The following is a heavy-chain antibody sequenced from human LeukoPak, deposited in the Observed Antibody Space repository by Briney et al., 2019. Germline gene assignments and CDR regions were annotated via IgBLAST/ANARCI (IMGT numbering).Heavy chain of an antibody. V-gene: IGHV4-39*01. CDR2: IYYSGST. D-gene: IGHD3-16*02. J-gene: IGHJ4*02. Sequence: PSETLSLTCTVSGGSISSSSYYWGWIRQPPGKGLEWLGSIYYSGSTYYNPSLKSRVTISVDTSKNQFSLKLSSVTAADTAVYYCASPPRLGEFSTDYWGQGTLVTVSS. CDR1: GGSISSSSYY. CDR3: ASPPRLGEFSTDY.